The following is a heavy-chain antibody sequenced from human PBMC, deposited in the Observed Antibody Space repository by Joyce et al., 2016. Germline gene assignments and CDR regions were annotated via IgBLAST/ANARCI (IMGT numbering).Heavy chain of an antibody. CDR2: IYSGGDR. D-gene: IGHD2-8*01. V-gene: IGHV3-53*01. Sequence: EVQLVESGGGLMPPGGSLRLSCAASGFTVSSNYMTWVRQAPGKGLEWVSDIYSGGDRIYADSVKGRFTISRVNSKNTLYLQMNNLKADDTAVYYCARGVFSWGQGTLVTVAS. J-gene: IGHJ5*02. CDR1: GFTVSSNY. CDR3: ARGVFS.